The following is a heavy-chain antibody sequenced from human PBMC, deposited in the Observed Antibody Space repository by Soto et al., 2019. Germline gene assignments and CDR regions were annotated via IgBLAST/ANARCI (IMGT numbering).Heavy chain of an antibody. Sequence: SETLSLTCAVSGGSISSSNWWSWVRQPPGKGLEWIGEIYHSGSTNYNPSLKSRVTISVDKSKNQFSLKLSSVTAADTAVYYCAIAYCSSTSCYDGMDVWSQGTTVTVSS. D-gene: IGHD2-2*01. V-gene: IGHV4-4*02. CDR3: AIAYCSSTSCYDGMDV. J-gene: IGHJ6*02. CDR2: IYHSGST. CDR1: GGSISSSNW.